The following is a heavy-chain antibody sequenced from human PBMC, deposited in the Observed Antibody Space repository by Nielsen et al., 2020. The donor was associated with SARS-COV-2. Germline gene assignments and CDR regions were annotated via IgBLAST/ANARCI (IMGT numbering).Heavy chain of an antibody. D-gene: IGHD6-19*01. Sequence: ASVKVSCKASGYTFTGYYMHWVRQAPGQGLEWMGWISGYNGNTNYAQKLQGRVTMTTDTSTSTAYMELRSLRSDDTAVYYCAREALAVAGTWNEYWGQGTLVTVSS. V-gene: IGHV1-18*04. CDR3: AREALAVAGTWNEY. CDR2: ISGYNGNT. J-gene: IGHJ4*02. CDR1: GYTFTGYY.